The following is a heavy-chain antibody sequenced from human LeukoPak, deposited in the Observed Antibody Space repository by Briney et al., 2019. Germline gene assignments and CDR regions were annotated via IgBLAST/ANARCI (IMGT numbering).Heavy chain of an antibody. J-gene: IGHJ4*02. Sequence: SETLSLTCTVSGGSISSSSYYWGWIRQPPGKGLEWIGSIYYSGSTYYNPSLKSRVTISVDTSKNQFSLKLSSVTAADTAVYYCASVRGYCSSTSCYNLWVASVSGDYWGQGTLVTVSS. CDR3: ASVRGYCSSTSCYNLWVASVSGDY. D-gene: IGHD2-2*02. CDR2: IYYSGST. CDR1: GGSISSSSYY. V-gene: IGHV4-39*01.